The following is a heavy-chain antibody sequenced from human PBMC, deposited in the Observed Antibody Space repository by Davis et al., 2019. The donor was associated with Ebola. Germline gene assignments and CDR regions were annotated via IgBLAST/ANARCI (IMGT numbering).Heavy chain of an antibody. CDR2: MNPNSGDT. CDR1: GYTFSNYA. J-gene: IGHJ6*02. CDR3: AREGTGDGFIYYYGMDV. D-gene: IGHD1-1*01. Sequence: AASVTVSCKASGYTFSNYAINWVRQATGHGLEWMGWMNPNSGDTGYAQKFQGRVTMTRNTSISTAYMELSSLRSEDTAVYYCAREGTGDGFIYYYGMDVWGQGTTVTVSS. V-gene: IGHV1-8*01.